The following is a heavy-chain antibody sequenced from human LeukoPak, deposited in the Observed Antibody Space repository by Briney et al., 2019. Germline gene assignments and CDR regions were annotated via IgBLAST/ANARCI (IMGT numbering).Heavy chain of an antibody. CDR1: GGSFSGYY. Sequence: PSETLSLTCAVYGGSFSGYYWSWIRQPLGKGREWIGEINHSGSTNYNPSLKSRVTISVDTSKNQFSLKLSSVTAADTAVYYCARRDYYDSSGPHFDYYFDYWGQGTLVTVSS. CDR2: INHSGST. V-gene: IGHV4-34*01. J-gene: IGHJ4*02. CDR3: ARRDYYDSSGPHFDYYFDY. D-gene: IGHD3-22*01.